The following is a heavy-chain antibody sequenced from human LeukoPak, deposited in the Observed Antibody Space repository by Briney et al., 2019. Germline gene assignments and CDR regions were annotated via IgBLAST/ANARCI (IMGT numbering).Heavy chain of an antibody. Sequence: GGSLRLSCAASGFTFTNAWMSWVRQAPGKGLEWVSAISGSGGSTYYADSVKGRFTISRDNSKNTLYLQMNSLRAEDTAVYYCAKNSKRAVVIIVQDWGQGTLVTVSS. CDR1: GFTFTNAW. D-gene: IGHD3-3*01. J-gene: IGHJ1*01. CDR2: ISGSGGST. CDR3: AKNSKRAVVIIVQD. V-gene: IGHV3-23*01.